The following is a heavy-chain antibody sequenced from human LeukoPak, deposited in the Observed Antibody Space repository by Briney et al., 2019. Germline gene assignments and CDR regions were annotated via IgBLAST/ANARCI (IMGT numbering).Heavy chain of an antibody. CDR3: ARKDYYGSGSYSGDAFDI. V-gene: IGHV4-61*08. CDR2: IYYGGGT. J-gene: IGHJ3*02. Sequence: PSETLSLTCTVSGGSISSGGYYWSWIRQPPGKGLEWIGYIYYGGGTNYNPSLKSRVTLSLDTSKNQFSLNLSSVTAADTAVYYCARKDYYGSGSYSGDAFDIWGQGTMVTVSS. CDR1: GGSISSGGYY. D-gene: IGHD3-10*01.